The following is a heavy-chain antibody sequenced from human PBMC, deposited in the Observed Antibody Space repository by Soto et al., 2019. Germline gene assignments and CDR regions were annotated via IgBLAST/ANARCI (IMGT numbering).Heavy chain of an antibody. D-gene: IGHD5-12*01. CDR1: GYTFTSYD. CDR3: ERGFCGYDNDDD. J-gene: IGHJ4*02. CDR2: MNPNSGNT. Sequence: QVQLVQSGAEVKKPGASVKVSCKASGYTFTSYDINWVRQATGQVLEWMGWMNPNSGNTGYAQNFEYRVTMTRNTSISTAYMELSSLRSEDTAVYYCERGFCGYDNDDDWGQGTLVTVSS. V-gene: IGHV1-8*01.